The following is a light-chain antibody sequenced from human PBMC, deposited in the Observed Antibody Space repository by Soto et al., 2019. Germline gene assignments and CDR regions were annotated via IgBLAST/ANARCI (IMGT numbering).Light chain of an antibody. CDR2: DAS. J-gene: IGKJ5*01. CDR3: QQRSNWPPIT. Sequence: EIVFTQSPATPSLSPGERATLSCRAIQSVNSDYLAWFQQKPGQAPRLLIYDASNRATGIPARFSGSGSGTDFTLTISSLEPEDFAVYYCQQRSNWPPITFGQGTRLEIK. CDR1: QSVNSDY. V-gene: IGKV3-11*01.